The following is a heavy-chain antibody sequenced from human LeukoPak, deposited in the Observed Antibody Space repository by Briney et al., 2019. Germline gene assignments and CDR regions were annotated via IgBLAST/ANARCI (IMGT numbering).Heavy chain of an antibody. D-gene: IGHD5-24*01. J-gene: IGHJ4*02. CDR1: GYSFTRYW. CDR3: ARRGDGYNLNFDY. CDR2: TDPSDSYI. V-gene: IGHV5-10-1*04. Sequence: GESLKISCKGSGYSFTRYWISWVRQMPGKGLEWMGRTDPSDSYINYSPSFQGQVTISADKSISTAYLQWSSLKASDTAMYYCARRGDGYNLNFDYWGQGTLVTVSS.